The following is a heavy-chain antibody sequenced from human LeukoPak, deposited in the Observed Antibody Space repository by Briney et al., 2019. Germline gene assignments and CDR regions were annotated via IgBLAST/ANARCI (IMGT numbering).Heavy chain of an antibody. V-gene: IGHV3-21*01. Sequence: PGGSLRLSCGASGFTFSSYIINWVRQAPGKGLEWVSSISSNSNYIYYADSVKGRFTISRDNAKNSLYLQMNSLRAEDTAVYFCARGFLDGDFWGQGTLVTVSS. CDR3: ARGFLDGDF. D-gene: IGHD2/OR15-2a*01. CDR2: ISSNSNYI. J-gene: IGHJ4*02. CDR1: GFTFSSYI.